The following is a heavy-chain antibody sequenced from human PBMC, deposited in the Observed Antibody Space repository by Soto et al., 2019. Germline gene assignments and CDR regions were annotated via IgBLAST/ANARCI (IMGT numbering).Heavy chain of an antibody. J-gene: IGHJ5*01. CDR2: IWFDGSKE. CDR3: ARAVXAAKGWF. CDR1: GFTFSSYG. V-gene: IGHV3-33*01. Sequence: QVELVESGGGVVQPGGSLRLACAASGFTFSSYGMHWVRQAPGKGLEWVAVIWFDGSKEFYAASVEGRFTISRDNSKNMVYLEXXXXXDVDTAVYYCARAVXAAKGWF. D-gene: IGHD2-2*01.